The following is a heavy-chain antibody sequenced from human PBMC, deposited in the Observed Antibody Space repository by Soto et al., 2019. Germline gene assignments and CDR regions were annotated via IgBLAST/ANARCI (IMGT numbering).Heavy chain of an antibody. CDR3: ARVAVAARPRWYNWFDP. Sequence: QEQLVQSGAEVKKPGASVKVSCNTSGYTFTDYDINWVRQATGRGLEWIGWMNPNSGETGYAQKFQGRVTMTRSASLSTAYLELSSLRSEDTAVYYCARVAVAARPRWYNWFDPWGQGTLVTVSS. V-gene: IGHV1-8*01. CDR1: GYTFTDYD. J-gene: IGHJ5*02. D-gene: IGHD2-15*01. CDR2: MNPNSGET.